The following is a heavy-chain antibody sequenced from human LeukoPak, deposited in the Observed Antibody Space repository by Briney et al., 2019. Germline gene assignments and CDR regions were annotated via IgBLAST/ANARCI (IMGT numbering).Heavy chain of an antibody. CDR3: ARGGQCSGGSCYFSLYYYYGMDV. Sequence: PSETLSLTCTVSGGSISSGGYYWSWIRQHPGKGLEWIGYIYYSGSTYYNPSLKSRVTISVDTSKNQFSLKLSSVTAADTAVYYCARGGQCSGGSCYFSLYYYYGMDVWGQGTTVTVSS. J-gene: IGHJ6*02. CDR1: GGSISSGGYY. V-gene: IGHV4-31*03. CDR2: IYYSGST. D-gene: IGHD2-15*01.